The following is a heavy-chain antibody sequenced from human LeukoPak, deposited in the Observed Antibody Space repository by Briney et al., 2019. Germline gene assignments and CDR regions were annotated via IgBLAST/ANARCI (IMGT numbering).Heavy chain of an antibody. J-gene: IGHJ6*03. CDR1: GDSVSSNSVA. D-gene: IGHD2-21*02. V-gene: IGHV6-1*01. Sequence: SQTLSLTCAISGDSVSSNSVAWHWIRQSPSRGLEWLGRTYFRSKGYNEYAVSVKSRISINPDTSKNQFSLQLNSVTPEDPAVYYCARDGCGGDCYTGYNIDVWGKGTTVTVSS. CDR3: ARDGCGGDCYTGYNIDV. CDR2: TYFRSKGYN.